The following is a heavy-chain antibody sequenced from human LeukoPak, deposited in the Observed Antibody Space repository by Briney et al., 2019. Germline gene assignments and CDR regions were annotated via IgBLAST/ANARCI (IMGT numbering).Heavy chain of an antibody. CDR3: ARDGNYYDSSGYYYYYYGMDV. V-gene: IGHV1-18*01. CDR2: ISAYNGNT. Sequence: ASVKVSCKASGYTFTSYGISWVRQAPGQGLEWMGWISAYNGNTNYAQKLQGRVTMTTDTSTSTAYMELRSLRSDDTVVYYCARDGNYYDSSGYYYYYYGMDVWGQGTTVTVSS. D-gene: IGHD3-22*01. J-gene: IGHJ6*02. CDR1: GYTFTSYG.